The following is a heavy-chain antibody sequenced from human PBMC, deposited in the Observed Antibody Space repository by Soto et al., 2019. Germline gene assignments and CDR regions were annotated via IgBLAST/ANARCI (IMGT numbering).Heavy chain of an antibody. CDR2: IYYSGST. CDR1: GDSISSRSYY. Sequence: SETLSLTCTVSGDSISSRSYYWGWIRQPPGKGLEWIGSIYYSGSTYYNPSLKSRVTISVDTSKNQFSLKLSSVTAADTAVYYCARRPGYYYDSSGYYYGPSMGYFAYRGQGTLVTVSS. J-gene: IGHJ4*02. D-gene: IGHD3-22*01. CDR3: ARRPGYYYDSSGYYYGPSMGYFAY. V-gene: IGHV4-39*01.